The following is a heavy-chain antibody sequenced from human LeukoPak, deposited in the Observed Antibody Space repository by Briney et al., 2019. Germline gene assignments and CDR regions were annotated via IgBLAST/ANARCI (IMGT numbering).Heavy chain of an antibody. V-gene: IGHV6-1*01. CDR3: ARRLTQYDCFDP. Sequence: SQTLSLTCAISGDSVSSNSVTWNWIRQSPSRGLEWLGRTYYRSTWYNDYAVSVRGRITVNPDTSKNQFSLHLNSETPEDTAVYYCARRLTQYDCFDPWGQGILVTVSS. CDR1: GDSVSSNSVT. J-gene: IGHJ5*02. D-gene: IGHD2-2*01. CDR2: TYYRSTWYN.